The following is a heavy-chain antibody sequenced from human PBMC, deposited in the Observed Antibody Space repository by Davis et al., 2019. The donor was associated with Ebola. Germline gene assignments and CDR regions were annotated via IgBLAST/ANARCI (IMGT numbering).Heavy chain of an antibody. Sequence: MPSETLSLTCTVSGGSIGSTTYYWGWIRQPPGKGLEWIGYIYYSGSTNYNPSLKSRVTISVDTSKNQFSLKLSSVTAADTAVYYCARDWVSPPYYYYGMDVWGKGTTVTVSS. J-gene: IGHJ6*04. D-gene: IGHD3-16*01. V-gene: IGHV4-61*01. CDR3: ARDWVSPPYYYYGMDV. CDR2: IYYSGST. CDR1: GGSIGSTTYY.